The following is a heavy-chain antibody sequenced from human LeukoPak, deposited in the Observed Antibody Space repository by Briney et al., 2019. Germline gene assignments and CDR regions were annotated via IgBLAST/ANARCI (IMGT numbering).Heavy chain of an antibody. CDR2: ICYSGST. Sequence: SESLSLTCTVSGGSISSYYWSWIRQPPGKGLEWIGYICYSGSTNYNPSLKSRVTISLDTSKNQFSLKLSSVTAADTAVYYCARSELLWFGGVNSGFDYWGQGTLVTVSS. D-gene: IGHD3-10*01. V-gene: IGHV4-59*01. J-gene: IGHJ4*02. CDR1: GGSISSYY. CDR3: ARSELLWFGGVNSGFDY.